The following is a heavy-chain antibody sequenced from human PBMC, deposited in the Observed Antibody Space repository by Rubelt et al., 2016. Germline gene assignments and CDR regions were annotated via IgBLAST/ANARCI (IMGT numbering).Heavy chain of an antibody. CDR2: ISPSSSYI. CDR1: GFSFNRAW. Sequence: GGGLVKPGGSLRLSCAASGFSFNRAWRSWIRQAPGKGLEWVSSISPSSSYIYSGDSLKGRFTISRDNAKTSLTLQIYSRTAEDPAVYYCARAGEYVGHYGLDVWGQGTTVTVSS. J-gene: IGHJ6*02. D-gene: IGHD3-16*01. CDR3: ARAGEYVGHYGLDV. V-gene: IGHV3-21*06.